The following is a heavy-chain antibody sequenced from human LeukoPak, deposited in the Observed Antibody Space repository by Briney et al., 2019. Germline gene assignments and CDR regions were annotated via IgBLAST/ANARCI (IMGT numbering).Heavy chain of an antibody. J-gene: IGHJ4*02. CDR3: ARDLGTRKSIAFAD. Sequence: GGSLRLSCAASGFSFSSYRMNWVRLAPGKGLEWVASISSNNGYIYYADSVKGRFTISRDNGENSLHLQMNSLRAEDAAVYYCARDLGTRKSIAFADWGQGTLVTVSS. CDR2: ISSNNGYI. V-gene: IGHV3-21*01. CDR1: GFSFSSYR. D-gene: IGHD6-6*01.